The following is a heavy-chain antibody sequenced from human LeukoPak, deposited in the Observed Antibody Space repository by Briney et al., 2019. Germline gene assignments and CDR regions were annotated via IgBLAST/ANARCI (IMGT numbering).Heavy chain of an antibody. CDR2: VTSSSSTI. CDR3: ARRVSTGNVYSWFDP. J-gene: IGHJ5*02. V-gene: IGHV3-48*02. Sequence: GGSLRLSCAASGFTFSTYSMSWLRHALGKGLERISYVTSSSSTIYYADSVKGRFTISRDNAKNSLYLQMNSLRHEDTAVYYCARRVSTGNVYSWFDPWGQGTLVTVSS. D-gene: IGHD3-9*01. CDR1: GFTFSTYS.